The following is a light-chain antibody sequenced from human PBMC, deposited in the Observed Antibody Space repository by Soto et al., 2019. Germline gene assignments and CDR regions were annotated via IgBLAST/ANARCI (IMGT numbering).Light chain of an antibody. J-gene: IGLJ1*01. CDR3: SSYSTTSTLV. CDR2: GNS. V-gene: IGLV1-40*01. CDR1: GSNIGAGYD. Sequence: QSVLTQPPSVSGAPGQRVTISCTGSGSNIGAGYDVHWYQQLPGTAPKLLIYGNSNRPSGVPDRFSGSKSGTSASLAITGLQAEDEADYYCSSYSTTSTLVFGSGTKVTVL.